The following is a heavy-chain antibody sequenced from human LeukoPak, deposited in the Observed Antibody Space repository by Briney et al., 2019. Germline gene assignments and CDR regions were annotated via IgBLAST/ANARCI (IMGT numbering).Heavy chain of an antibody. CDR2: IGAGGTFT. J-gene: IGHJ4*02. V-gene: IGHV3-23*01. CDR3: AKDLDYTTYGYYFDY. Sequence: ETLSLTCTVSGGSITSGGYYWSWIRQHPGKGLEWVSGIGAGGTFTYYADSVKGRFTISRDNSRNTLYLQMNSLRADDTAVYYCAKDLDYTTYGYYFDYWGQGTLVTVSS. D-gene: IGHD4-11*01. CDR1: GGSITSGGYY.